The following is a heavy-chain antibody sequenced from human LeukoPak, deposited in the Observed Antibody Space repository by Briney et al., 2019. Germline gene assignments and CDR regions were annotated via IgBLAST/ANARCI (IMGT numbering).Heavy chain of an antibody. CDR1: GFTFSTYG. D-gene: IGHD6-13*01. CDR2: ISYDGSNK. CDR3: ASQIAAAGTYLTPHY. J-gene: IGHJ4*02. Sequence: GRSLRLSCAASGFTFSTYGMHWVRQAPGKGLEWVAAISYDGSNKYYADSVKGRFTVSRDNSKNPLYLQLNSLRAEDTAVYYCASQIAAAGTYLTPHYWGQGTLVTVSS. V-gene: IGHV3-30*19.